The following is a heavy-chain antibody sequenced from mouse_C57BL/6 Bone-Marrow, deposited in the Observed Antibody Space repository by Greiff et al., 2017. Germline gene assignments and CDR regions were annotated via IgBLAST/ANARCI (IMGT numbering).Heavy chain of an antibody. D-gene: IGHD2-3*01. CDR3: AYDGYYAMDY. J-gene: IGHJ4*01. Sequence: EVQLQQSGPELVKPGASVKISCKASGYTFTDYYMNWVKQSPGKSLEWIGDINPNNGGTSYNQKFKGKATLTVDKSSSTAYMELRSLTSEDSAVYYCAYDGYYAMDYWGQGASVTVSS. CDR2: INPNNGGT. CDR1: GYTFTDYY. V-gene: IGHV1-26*01.